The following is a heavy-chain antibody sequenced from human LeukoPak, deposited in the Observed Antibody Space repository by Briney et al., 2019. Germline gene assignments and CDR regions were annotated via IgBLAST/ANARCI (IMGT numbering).Heavy chain of an antibody. CDR3: ARDKTPYCGGDCYSSGIDY. V-gene: IGHV3-21*01. Sequence: GGSLRLSCAASGFTFSSYSMNWVRQAPGKGLEWVSSISSSSSYIYYADSVKGRFTISRDNAKNSLYLQMNSLRAEDTAVYYCARDKTPYCGGDCYSSGIDYWGQGTLVTVSS. CDR2: ISSSSSYI. D-gene: IGHD2-21*02. J-gene: IGHJ4*02. CDR1: GFTFSSYS.